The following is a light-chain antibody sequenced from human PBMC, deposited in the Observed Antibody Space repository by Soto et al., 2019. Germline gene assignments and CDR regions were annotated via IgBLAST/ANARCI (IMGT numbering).Light chain of an antibody. Sequence: IVFTQSPCTLSLSPGERATLSCRASQSVSSSSLAWYQQKRGQAPRLLIHDASSRATGIPDRFSGSGSGTDFTLTISRLEPEDFAVYYCQQYGGSPRTFGQGTKVDI. CDR1: QSVSSSS. CDR2: DAS. J-gene: IGKJ1*01. V-gene: IGKV3-20*01. CDR3: QQYGGSPRT.